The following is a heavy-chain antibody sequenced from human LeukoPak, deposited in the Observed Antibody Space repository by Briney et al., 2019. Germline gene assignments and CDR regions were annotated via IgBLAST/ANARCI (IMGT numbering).Heavy chain of an antibody. CDR1: GGSVSGYY. J-gene: IGHJ5*02. Sequence: SETLSLTCTVSGGSVSGYYWSWIRQPPGKGLEWIGYIYYSGSTNYNPSLKSRVTISVDTSENQFSLKLTSVTAADTAVYYCARDREYSSSGLVWFDPWGHGILVSVSS. CDR3: ARDREYSSSGLVWFDP. CDR2: IYYSGST. V-gene: IGHV4-59*02. D-gene: IGHD6-6*01.